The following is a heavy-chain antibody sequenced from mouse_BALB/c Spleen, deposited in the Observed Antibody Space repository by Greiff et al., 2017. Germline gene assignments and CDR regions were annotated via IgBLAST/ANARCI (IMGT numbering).Heavy chain of an antibody. CDR3: ARSCNYYAIDY. D-gene: IGHD2-1*01. V-gene: IGHV5-17*02. J-gene: IGHJ4*01. Sequence: EVMLVESGGGLVQPGGSRKLSCAASGFTFRSFGMHWVRQAPEKGLEWVAYISSGSSTIYYADTVKGRFTISRDNPKNTLFLQMTSLRSEDTAMYYCARSCNYYAIDYWGQGTSVTVSS. CDR1: GFTFRSFG. CDR2: ISSGSSTI.